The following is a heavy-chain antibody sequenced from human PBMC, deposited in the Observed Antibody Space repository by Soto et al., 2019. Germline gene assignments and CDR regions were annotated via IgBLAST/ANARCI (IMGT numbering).Heavy chain of an antibody. D-gene: IGHD3-9*01. V-gene: IGHV1-8*01. CDR2: MNPNSGNT. CDR3: ARGADDILTCYYNVKGLDY. CDR1: GYTFTSYD. J-gene: IGHJ4*02. Sequence: QVQLVQSGAEVKKPGASVKVSCKASGYTFTSYDINWVRQATGQGLEWMGWMNPNSGNTGYAQKFQGRVTMTRNTSISTAYMELSSLRSEDTAVYYCARGADDILTCYYNVKGLDYWGQGTLVTVSS.